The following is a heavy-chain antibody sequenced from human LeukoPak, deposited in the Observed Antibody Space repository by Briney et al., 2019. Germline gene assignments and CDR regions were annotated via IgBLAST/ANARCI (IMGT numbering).Heavy chain of an antibody. J-gene: IGHJ4*02. V-gene: IGHV3-30-3*01. CDR3: ARDSRIAARPSGDY. CDR1: GFTFSSYA. CDR2: ISYDGSNK. Sequence: GGSLGLSCAASGFTFSSYAMHWVRQAPGKGLEWVAVISYDGSNKYYADSVKGRFTISRDNSKNTLYLQMNSLRAEDTAVYYCARDSRIAARPSGDYWGQGTLVTVSS. D-gene: IGHD6-6*01.